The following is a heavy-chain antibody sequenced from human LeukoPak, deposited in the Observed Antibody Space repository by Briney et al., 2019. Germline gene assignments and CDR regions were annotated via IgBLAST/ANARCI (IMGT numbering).Heavy chain of an antibody. J-gene: IGHJ4*02. CDR1: GFSISNSA. CDR2: IVASSGST. Sequence: GGSLRLSCAASGFSISNSAMSWVRQAPGKGLEWVSLIVASSGSTFYADSVKGRFTISRDSSKNTLWLQMNSLRAEDMAVYYCAKGAYDYIEMGYFDYWGQGTLVTVSS. CDR3: AKGAYDYIEMGYFDY. D-gene: IGHD5-12*01. V-gene: IGHV3-23*01.